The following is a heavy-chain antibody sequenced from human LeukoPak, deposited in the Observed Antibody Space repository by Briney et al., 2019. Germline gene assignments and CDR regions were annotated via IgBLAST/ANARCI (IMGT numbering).Heavy chain of an antibody. Sequence: SETLPLTCNVSGCSIRGYYWSWLRQPAGKGLEWIGRIYSSGNTIYNPSINSRVTISIDLSKNQFSLKVSSVTAADTAVYYCARASSYSSNYIDYWGQGTLVTVSS. CDR2: IYSSGNT. D-gene: IGHD6-19*01. CDR1: GCSIRGYY. CDR3: ARASSYSSNYIDY. V-gene: IGHV4-4*07. J-gene: IGHJ4*02.